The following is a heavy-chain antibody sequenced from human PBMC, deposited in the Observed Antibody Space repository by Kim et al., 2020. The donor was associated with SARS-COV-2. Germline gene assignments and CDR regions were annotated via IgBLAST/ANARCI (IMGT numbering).Heavy chain of an antibody. CDR3: ARGLRYYYDSSGYPGCAFDI. CDR2: INHSGST. J-gene: IGHJ3*02. D-gene: IGHD3-22*01. CDR1: GGSFSGYY. Sequence: SETLSLTCAVYGGSFSGYYWSWIRQPPGKGLEWIGEINHSGSTNYNPSLKSRVTISVDTSKNQFSLKLSSVTAADTAVYYCARGLRYYYDSSGYPGCAFDIWGQGTMVTVSS. V-gene: IGHV4-34*01.